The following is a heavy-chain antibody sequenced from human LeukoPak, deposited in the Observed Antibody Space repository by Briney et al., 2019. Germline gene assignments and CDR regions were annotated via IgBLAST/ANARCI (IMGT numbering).Heavy chain of an antibody. CDR1: GFALSRYW. CDR3: ARDALIAVAGPVGFDY. V-gene: IGHV3-7*01. CDR2: IKQDGSEK. D-gene: IGHD6-19*01. Sequence: GGSVRLSCAVSGFALSRYWMSWVRQAPGKGLEWVAKIKQDGSEKHYVDSVKGRFTISRDNAKNTLYLQINSLRAEDTAVYYCARDALIAVAGPVGFDYWGQGTLVPVSS. J-gene: IGHJ4*02.